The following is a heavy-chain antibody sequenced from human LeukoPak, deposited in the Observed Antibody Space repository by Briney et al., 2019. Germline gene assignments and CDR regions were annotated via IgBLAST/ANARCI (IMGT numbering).Heavy chain of an antibody. CDR2: ISSSSSYI. J-gene: IGHJ4*02. CDR3: ARGGGSSWYYNFDY. Sequence: GGSLRLSCAASGFAFNTYSKNWVRQAPGKGLEWVSSISSSSSYIYYADSVKGRFTISRDNAKNSLYLQMNSLRAEDTAVYYCARGGGSSWYYNFDYWGQGTLVTVSS. V-gene: IGHV3-21*01. D-gene: IGHD6-13*01. CDR1: GFAFNTYS.